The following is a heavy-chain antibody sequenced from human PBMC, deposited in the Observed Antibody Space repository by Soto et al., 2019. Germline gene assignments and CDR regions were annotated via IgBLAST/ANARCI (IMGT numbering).Heavy chain of an antibody. CDR1: GYSISSGHS. D-gene: IGHD6-25*01. V-gene: IGHV4-38-2*01. CDR3: ATLPRLDGMDV. Sequence: SETLSLTCAVSGYSISSGHSWGWIRQPPGKGLEWIGSIFHTGSTYYNPSLKSRVTLSVDTSKNQFSLKLSSVTAADTAVYFCATLPRLDGMDVWGQGTTVTV. J-gene: IGHJ6*02. CDR2: IFHTGST.